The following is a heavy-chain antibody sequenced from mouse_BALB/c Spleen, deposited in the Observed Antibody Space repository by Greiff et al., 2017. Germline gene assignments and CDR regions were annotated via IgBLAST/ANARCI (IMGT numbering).Heavy chain of an antibody. CDR1: GFTFSSYA. CDR2: ISSGGSYT. Sequence: EVKLMESGGGLVKPGGSLKLSCAASGFTFSSYAMSWVRQSPEKRLEWVAEISSGGSYTYYPDTVTGRFTISRDNAKNTLYLEMSSLRSEDTAMYYCAREYGNYFDDWGQGTTLTVSS. J-gene: IGHJ2*01. D-gene: IGHD2-1*01. CDR3: AREYGNYFDD. V-gene: IGHV5-9-4*01.